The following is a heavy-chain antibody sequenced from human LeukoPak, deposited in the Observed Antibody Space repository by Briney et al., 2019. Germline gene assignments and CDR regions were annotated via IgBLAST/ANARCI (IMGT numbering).Heavy chain of an antibody. CDR2: IDPNSGGT. D-gene: IGHD3-10*01. J-gene: IGHJ5*02. V-gene: IGHV1-2*02. CDR3: ASLGFGELLQENWFDP. Sequence: ASVKVSCKDSGYIFTGNYMHWVRQAPGQGLEWMGSIDPNSGGTNYAQKFQGRVTMTRDTSISTAYMELSRLRSDDTAVYYCASLGFGELLQENWFDPWGQGTLVTVSS. CDR1: GYIFTGNY.